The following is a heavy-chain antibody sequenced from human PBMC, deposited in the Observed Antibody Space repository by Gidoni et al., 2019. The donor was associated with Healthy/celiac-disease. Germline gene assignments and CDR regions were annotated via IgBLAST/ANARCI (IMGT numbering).Heavy chain of an antibody. Sequence: EVQLVESGGGLVQPGGPLRLSSAASGFTFSSHWMPWVRPAPGKGLVWVSRINSDGSSASYSDSVKGRFTISRDNAKNTLYLQMNSLRAEDTAVYYCARVREGVERRYKVEHGMDVWGQGTTVTVSS. J-gene: IGHJ6*02. CDR2: INSDGSSA. D-gene: IGHD1-1*01. CDR3: ARVREGVERRYKVEHGMDV. V-gene: IGHV3-74*01. CDR1: GFTFSSHW.